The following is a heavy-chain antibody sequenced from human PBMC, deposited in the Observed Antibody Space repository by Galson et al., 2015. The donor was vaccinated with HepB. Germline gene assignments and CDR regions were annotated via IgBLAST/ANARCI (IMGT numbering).Heavy chain of an antibody. J-gene: IGHJ4*02. CDR2: ISSSSSYI. D-gene: IGHD5-12*01. V-gene: IGHV3-21*01. CDR3: ARDAIVATMPLDY. Sequence: SLRLSCAASGFTFSSYSMNWVRQAPGKGLEWVSSISSSSSYIYYADSVKGRFTISRDNAKNSLYLQMNSLRAEDTAVYYCARDAIVATMPLDYWGQGTLVTVSS. CDR1: GFTFSSYS.